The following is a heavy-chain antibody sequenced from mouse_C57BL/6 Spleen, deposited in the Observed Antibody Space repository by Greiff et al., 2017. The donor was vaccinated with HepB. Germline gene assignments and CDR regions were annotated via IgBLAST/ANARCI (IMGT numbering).Heavy chain of an antibody. CDR1: GYTFTSYW. J-gene: IGHJ3*01. Sequence: QVQLQQPGAELVMPGASVKLSCKASGYTFTSYWMHWVKQSPGQGLEWIGEIDPSDSYTNYNQKFKGKSTLTVDKSSSTAYMQLSSLTSEDSAVYYCATDSSGFAYWGQGTLVTVSA. D-gene: IGHD3-2*02. CDR3: ATDSSGFAY. CDR2: IDPSDSYT. V-gene: IGHV1-69*01.